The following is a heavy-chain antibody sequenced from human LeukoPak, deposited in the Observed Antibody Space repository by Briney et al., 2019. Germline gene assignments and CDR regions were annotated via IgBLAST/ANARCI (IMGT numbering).Heavy chain of an antibody. CDR3: ARVAPGTHYYYYYMDV. CDR2: NNWSGAST. D-gene: IGHD6-13*01. V-gene: IGHV3-20*04. J-gene: IGHJ6*03. CDR1: GFIFDDYG. Sequence: GGSLRLSCAASGFIFDDYGMSWVRQAPGKGLEWVSGNNWSGASTGYADSVKGRFTISRDNAKNFLYLQMNSLRAEDTALYYCARVAPGTHYYYYYMDVWGKGTTVTVS.